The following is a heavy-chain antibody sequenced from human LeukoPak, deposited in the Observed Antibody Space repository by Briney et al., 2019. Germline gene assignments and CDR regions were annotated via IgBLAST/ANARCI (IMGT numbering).Heavy chain of an antibody. CDR3: ANLYGDSGLDY. D-gene: IGHD4-17*01. Sequence: PGRSLRLSCAASGFTFSSYGTHWVRRPPGKGLEWVAVISYDGINKYHADSVKGRFTISRDNSKNTLYLQMNSLRAEDTALYYCANLYGDSGLDYWGQGTLVTVSS. CDR2: ISYDGINK. V-gene: IGHV3-30*18. J-gene: IGHJ4*02. CDR1: GFTFSSYG.